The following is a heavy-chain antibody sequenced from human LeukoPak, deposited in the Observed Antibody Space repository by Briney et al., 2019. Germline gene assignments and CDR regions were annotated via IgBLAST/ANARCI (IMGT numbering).Heavy chain of an antibody. CDR3: ARGTPGVVSSFDP. CDR1: GYTFSSYD. D-gene: IGHD2-21*01. V-gene: IGHV1-69*06. Sequence: SVKVSCKASGYTFSSYDITWVQQAPGQGLEWMGGIIPIFGTAIYAQKFQGRITITSDKSTSTAYMELSSLRSEDTAVFYCARGTPGVVSSFDPWGQGTLVTVSS. J-gene: IGHJ5*02. CDR2: IIPIFGTA.